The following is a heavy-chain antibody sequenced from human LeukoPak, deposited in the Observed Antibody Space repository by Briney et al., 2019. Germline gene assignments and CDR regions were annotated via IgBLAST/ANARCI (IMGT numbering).Heavy chain of an antibody. V-gene: IGHV3-66*01. CDR1: GFTVSSSD. Sequence: GGSLRLSCAASGFTVSSSDMNWVRQAPGKGLEWVSVIYSGGSTFSADSVKGRFTISRDNSKNTLYLQMNSLRAEDTALYYCARGAGAYYYGMDVWGQGTTVTVSS. D-gene: IGHD6-19*01. J-gene: IGHJ6*02. CDR3: ARGAGAYYYGMDV. CDR2: IYSGGST.